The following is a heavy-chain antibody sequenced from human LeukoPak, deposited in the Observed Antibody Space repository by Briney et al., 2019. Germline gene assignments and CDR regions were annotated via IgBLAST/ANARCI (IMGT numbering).Heavy chain of an antibody. Sequence: GGSLRLSCAASGFTFSSYWMHWVRQAPGKGLVWVSRINTDGSSTSYADSVKGRFTISRDNAKNTLYLQMNSLRAEDTAVYYCAGLRSGYYLTEYFQHWGQGTLVTVSS. V-gene: IGHV3-74*01. CDR3: AGLRSGYYLTEYFQH. CDR2: INTDGSST. D-gene: IGHD3-3*01. J-gene: IGHJ1*01. CDR1: GFTFSSYW.